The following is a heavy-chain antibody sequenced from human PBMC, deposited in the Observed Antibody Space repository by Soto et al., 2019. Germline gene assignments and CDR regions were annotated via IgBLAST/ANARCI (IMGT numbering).Heavy chain of an antibody. CDR3: AKGVFWSGFDP. D-gene: IGHD3-3*01. CDR1: GFTFSSYG. V-gene: IGHV3-30*18. J-gene: IGHJ5*02. CDR2: ISYDGSNK. Sequence: QVQLVESGGGVVQPGRSLRLSCAASGFTFSSYGMHWVRQAPGKGLEWVAVISYDGSNKYYADSVKGRFTISRDNSKNTLYLQMNSLRAEDTAVYYCAKGVFWSGFDPWGQGTLVTVSS.